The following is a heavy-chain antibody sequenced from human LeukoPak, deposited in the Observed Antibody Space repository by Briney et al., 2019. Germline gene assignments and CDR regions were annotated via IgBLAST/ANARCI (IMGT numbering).Heavy chain of an antibody. CDR2: MSYDGNNK. D-gene: IGHD3-3*01. CDR1: GFTFSHYS. CDR3: AKDRQYYDFWSGYYTHDAFDI. V-gene: IGHV3-30-3*01. J-gene: IGHJ3*02. Sequence: GGSLRLSCAASGFTFSHYSMHWVRQAPGKGLEWVAVMSYDGNNKYYADSVKGRFTISRDNSKNTLYLQMNSLRAEDTAVYYCAKDRQYYDFWSGYYTHDAFDIWGQGTMVTVSS.